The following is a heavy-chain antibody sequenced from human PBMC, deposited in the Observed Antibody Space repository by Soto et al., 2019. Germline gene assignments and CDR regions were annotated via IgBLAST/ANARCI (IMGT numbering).Heavy chain of an antibody. Sequence: SLRLSCAASGFTFNSYCMHWVPQAPGKGLEWVAVISYDGSNKYYADSVKGRFTISRDNSKNTLYLQMNSLRAEDTAVYYCARTNWLRQDTAKGPIDYWGQGTLVTVSS. CDR1: GFTFNSYC. D-gene: IGHD5-18*01. J-gene: IGHJ4*02. V-gene: IGHV3-30*03. CDR3: ARTNWLRQDTAKGPIDY. CDR2: ISYDGSNK.